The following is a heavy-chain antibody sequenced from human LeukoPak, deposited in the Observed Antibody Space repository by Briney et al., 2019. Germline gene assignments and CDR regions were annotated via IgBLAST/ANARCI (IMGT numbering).Heavy chain of an antibody. CDR3: ATRRPPVGIGPFDF. CDR2: INPFTGDT. CDR1: GYALTGND. J-gene: IGHJ4*02. D-gene: IGHD1-26*01. Sequence: ASVKVSCRASGYALTGNDYYWVRQAPGQGLDYMGSINPFTGDTNYAQKFQGRVTMTRDTSTSTAYMELRGLRSDDTAVYYCATRRPPVGIGPFDFGGQGTVVTVS. V-gene: IGHV1-2*02.